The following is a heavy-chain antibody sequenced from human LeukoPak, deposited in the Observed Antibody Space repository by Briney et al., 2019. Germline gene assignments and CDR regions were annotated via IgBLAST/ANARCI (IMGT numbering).Heavy chain of an antibody. Sequence: GGSLRLSCAASGFTFSSYAMHWVRQAPGKGLEWVAVISYDGSNKYYADSVKGRFTISRDNSKNTLYLQMNSLRAEDTAVYYCARDLVMITFGGADYFDYWGQGTLVTVSS. CDR3: ARDLVMITFGGADYFDY. CDR2: ISYDGSNK. J-gene: IGHJ4*02. V-gene: IGHV3-30-3*01. D-gene: IGHD3-16*01. CDR1: GFTFSSYA.